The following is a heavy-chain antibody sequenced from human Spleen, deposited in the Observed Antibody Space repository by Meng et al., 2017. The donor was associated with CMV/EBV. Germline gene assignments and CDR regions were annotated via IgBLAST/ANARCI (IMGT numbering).Heavy chain of an antibody. CDR3: GRDLSLQVDY. Sequence: GGSLRLSCAASGFTFDDYGMSWVRQAPGKGLEWVAFIRYDGSPQYYGDAVKGRFTISRDISKNTLYLEVNSLRREDTAVYYCGRDLSLQVDYWGPGTLVTVSS. CDR2: IRYDGSPQ. CDR1: GFTFDDYG. V-gene: IGHV3-30*02. J-gene: IGHJ4*02.